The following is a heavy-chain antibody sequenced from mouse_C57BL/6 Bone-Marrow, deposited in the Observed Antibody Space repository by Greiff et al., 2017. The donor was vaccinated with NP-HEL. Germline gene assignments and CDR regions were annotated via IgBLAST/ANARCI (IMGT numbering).Heavy chain of an antibody. J-gene: IGHJ1*03. V-gene: IGHV14-4*01. CDR2: IDPENGDT. CDR3: TTDYDRLYWYFDV. Sequence: VQLQQSGAELVRPGASVKLSCTASGFNIKDDYMHWVKQRPEQGLEWIGWIDPENGDTEYASKFQGKATITADTSSNTAYLQLSSLTSEDTAVYYCTTDYDRLYWYFDVWGTGTTVTVSS. D-gene: IGHD2-4*01. CDR1: GFNIKDDY.